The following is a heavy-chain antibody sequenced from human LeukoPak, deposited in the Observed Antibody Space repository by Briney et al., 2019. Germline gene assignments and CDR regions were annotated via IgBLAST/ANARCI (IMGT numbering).Heavy chain of an antibody. Sequence: GGSLRLSCAASGFIFSSSSVNWVRRTPGKGLVWVSRISHDGFISYADSVKGRFTISRDNAKNTLILQMNSLRAEDTAVYYCARDWVYKIDYWGRGTLVTVSS. CDR3: ARDWVYKIDY. CDR2: ISHDGFI. D-gene: IGHD5-24*01. V-gene: IGHV3-74*01. J-gene: IGHJ4*02. CDR1: GFIFSSSS.